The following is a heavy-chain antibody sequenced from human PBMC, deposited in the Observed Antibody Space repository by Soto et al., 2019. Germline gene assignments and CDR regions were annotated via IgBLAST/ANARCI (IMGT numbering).Heavy chain of an antibody. CDR1: GGSFSGYY. Sequence: PSETLSLTCAVYGGSFSGYYWSWIRQPPGKGLEWIGEINHSGSTNYNPSLKSRVTISVDTSKNQFSLKLSSVTAADTAVYYCARAPRTDGVVSTLAFEHWGQGTLVTVSS. CDR2: INHSGST. CDR3: ARAPRTDGVVSTLAFEH. J-gene: IGHJ4*02. V-gene: IGHV4-34*01. D-gene: IGHD5-12*01.